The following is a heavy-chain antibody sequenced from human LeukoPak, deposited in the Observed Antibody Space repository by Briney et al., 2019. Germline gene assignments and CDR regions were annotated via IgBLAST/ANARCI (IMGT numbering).Heavy chain of an antibody. CDR2: INPNSGGT. V-gene: IGHV1-2*06. D-gene: IGHD6-13*01. CDR1: GYTFTGYY. Sequence: GASVKVSCKASGYTFTGYYMHWVRQAPGQGLEWMERINPNSGGTNYAQKFQGRVTMTRDTSISTAYMELSRLRSDDTAVYYCARRGAAGTTGSGWFDPWGQGTLVTVSS. CDR3: ARRGAAGTTGSGWFDP. J-gene: IGHJ5*02.